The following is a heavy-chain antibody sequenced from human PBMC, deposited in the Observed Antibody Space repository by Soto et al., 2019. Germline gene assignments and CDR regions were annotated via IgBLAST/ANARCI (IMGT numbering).Heavy chain of an antibody. V-gene: IGHV4-30-2*01. CDR2: IYHSGST. CDR1: VGSISSGGYS. CDR3: ARTPDI. Sequence: PSETLYLTCAVSVGSISSGGYSWSWIRQPPGKGLEWIGYIYHSGSTYYNPSLKSRVTISVGRSKNQFSLKLSSVTAADTAVYYCARTPDIWGQGTMVTVSS. J-gene: IGHJ3*02.